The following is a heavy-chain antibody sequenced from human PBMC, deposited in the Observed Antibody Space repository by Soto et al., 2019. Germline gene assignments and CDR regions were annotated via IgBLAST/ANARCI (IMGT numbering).Heavy chain of an antibody. CDR2: IIPIFGTA. V-gene: IGHV1-69*13. D-gene: IGHD3-22*01. J-gene: IGHJ4*02. CDR3: ASHSDSSAYYYRGLDY. CDR1: GGTFSSYA. Sequence: KPSASVKVSCKASGGTFSSYAISWVRQAPGQGLEWIGGIIPIFGTADYAQKFQGRVTITADESTSTAYMELSSLRSEDTAVYYCASHSDSSAYYYRGLDYWGQGTLVTVSS.